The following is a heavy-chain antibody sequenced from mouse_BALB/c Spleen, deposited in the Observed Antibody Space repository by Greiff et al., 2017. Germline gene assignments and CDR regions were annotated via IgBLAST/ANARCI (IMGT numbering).Heavy chain of an antibody. CDR3: ARSYDYDSGYYAMDY. CDR1: GYTFTSYY. D-gene: IGHD2-4*01. V-gene: IGHV1S56*01. J-gene: IGHJ4*01. CDR2: IYPGNVNT. Sequence: QVQLQQSGPELVKPGASVRISCKASGYTFTSYYIHWVKQRPGQGLEWIGWIYPGNVNTKYNEKFKGKATLTADKSSSTAYMQLSILTSEDSAVYFCARSYDYDSGYYAMDYWGQGTSVTVSS.